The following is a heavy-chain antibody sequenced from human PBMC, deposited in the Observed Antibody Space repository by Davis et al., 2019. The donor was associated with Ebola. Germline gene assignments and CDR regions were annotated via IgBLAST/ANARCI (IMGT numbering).Heavy chain of an antibody. D-gene: IGHD3-10*01. J-gene: IGHJ4*02. CDR2: IKQDGSEK. Sequence: GGSLRLSCAASGFTFSSYWMSWVRQAPGKGLEWVANIKQDGSEKYYVDSVKGRFTISRDNAKNSLYLQMNSLRSEDTAVYYCARAGDTMVRGVIIGYYFDYWGQGTLVTVSS. V-gene: IGHV3-7*03. CDR3: ARAGDTMVRGVIIGYYFDY. CDR1: GFTFSSYW.